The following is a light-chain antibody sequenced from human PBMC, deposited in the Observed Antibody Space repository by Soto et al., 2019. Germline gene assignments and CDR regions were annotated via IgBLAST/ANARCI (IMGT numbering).Light chain of an antibody. CDR3: QQCTNWPRT. J-gene: IGKJ1*01. CDR1: QSVSSD. Sequence: EIVMTQSPVTLSVSPGERATRSCRASQSVSSDLAWYQQKPGQAPRLLIYGASTRATGIPDRFSGSGSGTEFTLTISSLQSEDSAVYYCQQCTNWPRTFGQGTKVEIK. CDR2: GAS. V-gene: IGKV3-15*01.